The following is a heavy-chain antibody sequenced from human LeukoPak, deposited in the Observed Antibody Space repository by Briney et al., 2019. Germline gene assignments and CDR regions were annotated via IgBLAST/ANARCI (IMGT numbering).Heavy chain of an antibody. CDR3: AGHYDYGEPFDY. V-gene: IGHV4-59*02. CDR2: IYYTGT. CDR1: GGSVTDYY. Sequence: SETLSLTCTVSGGSVTDYYWSWIRQSPGKGLEWIGYIYYTGTSYNPSLKSRVTISVDTSKNQFSLKLSSVTAADTAVYYCAGHYDYGEPFDYWGQGTLVTVSS. J-gene: IGHJ4*02. D-gene: IGHD4-17*01.